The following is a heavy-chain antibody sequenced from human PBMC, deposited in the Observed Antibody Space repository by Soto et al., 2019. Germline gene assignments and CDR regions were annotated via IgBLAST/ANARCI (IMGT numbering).Heavy chain of an antibody. CDR3: ARGKKYATSYYWYMDV. J-gene: IGHJ6*03. CDR1: GFTFSNSS. V-gene: IGHV3-48*01. Sequence: PGGSLRLSCASSGFTFSNSSMNWVRQAPGKGLEWVSYSSGISGTIYYADSVKGRFTISRDNARNSLYLQMNSLRAEDTAVYYCARGKKYATSYYWYMDVWGKGTTVTVSS. D-gene: IGHD2-2*01. CDR2: SSGISGTI.